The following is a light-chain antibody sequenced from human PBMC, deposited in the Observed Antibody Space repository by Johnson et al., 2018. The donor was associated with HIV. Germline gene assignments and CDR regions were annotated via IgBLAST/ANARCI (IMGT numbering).Light chain of an antibody. Sequence: QAVLTQPPSVSAAPGQKVTISCSGSRSNIGNNYVSWYQQLPGTAPKLLISNNSKRPSGIPDRFSGSKSGTSATLAITGLQTGDEADYYCGAWDSSLSAYVFGTGTQDTV. V-gene: IGLV1-51*01. CDR2: NNS. CDR3: GAWDSSLSAYV. J-gene: IGLJ1*01. CDR1: RSNIGNNY.